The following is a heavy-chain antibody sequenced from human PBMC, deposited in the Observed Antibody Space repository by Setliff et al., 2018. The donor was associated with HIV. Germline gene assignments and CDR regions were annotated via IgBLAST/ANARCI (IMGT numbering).Heavy chain of an antibody. Sequence: SETLSLTCTVSGPSVSNTDYYWGWIRLPPGKGLEWIASIHHSGSTWYNPSLKSRVTISADMSKNQFSLKLFSVTAADTAVYYCASPSFGIGGGSIFDSWGQGTVVTVSS. J-gene: IGHJ4*02. CDR3: ASPSFGIGGGSIFDS. D-gene: IGHD3-3*01. V-gene: IGHV4-39*01. CDR2: IHHSGST. CDR1: GPSVSNTDYY.